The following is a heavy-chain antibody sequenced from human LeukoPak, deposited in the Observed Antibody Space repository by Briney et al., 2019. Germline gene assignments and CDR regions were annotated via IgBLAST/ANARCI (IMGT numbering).Heavy chain of an antibody. CDR1: GFTFSRDW. J-gene: IGHJ4*02. Sequence: GGSLRLSCAASGFTFSRDWMHWVRQAPGKGLEWVSAISGSGGSTYYADSVKGRFTISRDNSKNTLYLQMNSLRAEDTAVYYCAPGIAVAGDWGQGTLVTVSS. CDR3: APGIAVAGD. CDR2: ISGSGGST. V-gene: IGHV3-23*01. D-gene: IGHD6-19*01.